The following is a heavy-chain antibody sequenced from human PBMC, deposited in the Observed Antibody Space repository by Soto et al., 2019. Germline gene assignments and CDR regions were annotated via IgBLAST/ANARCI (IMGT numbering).Heavy chain of an antibody. CDR2: IGPADSDT. J-gene: IGHJ3*02. CDR3: PRDYSDSVGPLDI. V-gene: IGHV5-51*03. Sequence: EVQLVHSGAEVKNPGESLKISCKGSVYSFTTYWIGCVRQMAGEGLGVMRIIGPADSDTSYNPSFQSQVTSSADKSIRTAYLQWSSLRASDTAMYYCPRDYSDSVGPLDIWGQGRMVTVSS. D-gene: IGHD4-17*01. CDR1: VYSFTTYW.